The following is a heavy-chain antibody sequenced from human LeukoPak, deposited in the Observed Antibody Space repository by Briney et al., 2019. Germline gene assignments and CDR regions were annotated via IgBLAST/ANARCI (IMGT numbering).Heavy chain of an antibody. D-gene: IGHD6-19*01. CDR1: GYTFTSYA. J-gene: IGHJ6*02. V-gene: IGHV1-3*01. CDR2: INAGNGNT. Sequence: ASVKVSCTASGYTFTSYAMHWVRQAPGQRLEWMGWINAGNGNTKYSQKFQGRVTITRDTSASTAYMELSSLRSEDTAVYYCAREEGIAVAGTYYYYYGMDVWGQGTTVTVSS. CDR3: AREEGIAVAGTYYYYYGMDV.